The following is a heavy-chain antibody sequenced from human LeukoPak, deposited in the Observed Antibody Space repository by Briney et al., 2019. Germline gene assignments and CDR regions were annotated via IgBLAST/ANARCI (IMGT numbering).Heavy chain of an antibody. CDR2: IRSKAYGGTT. Sequence: PGGSLRLPCTASGFTFGDYAMSWFRQAPGKGLEWVGFIRSKAYGGTTEYAASVKGRFTISRDDSKSIAYLQMNSLKTEDTAVYYCTTVPAGQYYDILTSWDDAFDIWGQGTMVTVSS. J-gene: IGHJ3*02. D-gene: IGHD3-9*01. V-gene: IGHV3-49*03. CDR1: GFTFGDYA. CDR3: TTVPAGQYYDILTSWDDAFDI.